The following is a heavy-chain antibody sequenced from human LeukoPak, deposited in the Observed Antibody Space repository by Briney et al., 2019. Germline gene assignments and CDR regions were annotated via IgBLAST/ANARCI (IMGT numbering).Heavy chain of an antibody. J-gene: IGHJ4*02. CDR3: ARDQPDYYDSSGSPDY. CDR1: GFTFSSYG. Sequence: GRSLRLSCAASGFTFSSYGMHWVRQAPGKGLEWVAVIWYDGSNKYYADSVKGRFTISRDNSKNTLYLQRSSLRAEDTAVYYCARDQPDYYDSSGSPDYWGQGTLVTVSS. V-gene: IGHV3-33*01. D-gene: IGHD3-22*01. CDR2: IWYDGSNK.